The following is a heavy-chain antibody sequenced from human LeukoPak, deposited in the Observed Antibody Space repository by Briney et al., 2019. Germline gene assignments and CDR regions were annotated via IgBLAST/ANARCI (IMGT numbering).Heavy chain of an antibody. D-gene: IGHD2-2*02. J-gene: IGHJ6*02. Sequence: SETLSLTCTVSGGSISSSSYYWGWIRQPPGKGLEWIGSIYYSGSTYYNPSLKSRVTISVDTSKNQFSLKLSSVTAADTAVYYCARVLVPAAIDYYYYGMDVWGQGTTVTVSS. V-gene: IGHV4-39*07. CDR3: ARVLVPAAIDYYYYGMDV. CDR1: GGSISSSSYY. CDR2: IYYSGST.